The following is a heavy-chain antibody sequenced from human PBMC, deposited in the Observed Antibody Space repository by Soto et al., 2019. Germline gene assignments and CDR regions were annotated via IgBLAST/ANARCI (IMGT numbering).Heavy chain of an antibody. D-gene: IGHD3-22*01. J-gene: IGHJ4*02. CDR2: IYSGGST. CDR3: ARNYFDSGGGFDY. CDR1: GFTVSSNY. Sequence: EVQLVESGGGLIQPGGSLRLSCAASGFTVSSNYMSWVRQAPGKGLEWVSVIYSGGSTYYADSVKGRLNISRDNSKNSVYLQMNSLRAEDTAVYYCARNYFDSGGGFDYWGQGTLATVSS. V-gene: IGHV3-53*01.